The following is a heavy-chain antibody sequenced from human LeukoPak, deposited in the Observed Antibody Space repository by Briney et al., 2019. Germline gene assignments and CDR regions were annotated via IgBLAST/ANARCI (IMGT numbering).Heavy chain of an antibody. CDR3: VWVDEPFGWFDP. CDR2: ISPRDGTT. J-gene: IGHJ5*02. V-gene: IGHV1-46*01. Sequence: GASVKVSCKASGGTFSSYAISWVRQAPGQGLEWMGIISPRDGTTSYAQKFQGRVTLTRDTSTSTVYMELSSLRAEDTAVYYCVWVDEPFGWFDPWGQGTLVTVSS. D-gene: IGHD3-16*01. CDR1: GGTFSSYA.